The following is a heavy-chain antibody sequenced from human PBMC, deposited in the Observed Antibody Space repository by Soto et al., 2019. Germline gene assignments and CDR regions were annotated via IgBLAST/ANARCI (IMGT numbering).Heavy chain of an antibody. D-gene: IGHD1-7*01. CDR1: GYTFTSYG. CDR2: ISAYNGNT. V-gene: IGHV1-18*01. CDR3: ARVRGSTGTTSHYYYGMDV. Sequence: QVPLVQSGAEVKKPGASVKVSCKASGYTFTSYGISWVRQAPGQGLEWMGWISAYNGNTNYAQKLQGRVTMTTDTSTSTAYMELRSLRSDDTAVYYCARVRGSTGTTSHYYYGMDVWGQGTTVTVSS. J-gene: IGHJ6*02.